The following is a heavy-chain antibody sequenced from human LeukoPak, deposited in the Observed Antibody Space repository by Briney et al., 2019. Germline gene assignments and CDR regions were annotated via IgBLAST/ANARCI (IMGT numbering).Heavy chain of an antibody. CDR2: ISYDGSNK. Sequence: GGSLRLSCAASGFTFSSYAMHWVRQAPGKGLEWVAVISYDGSNKYYADSVKGRFTISRDNSKNTLYLQMNSLRAEDTAVYYCARDPSGSGWSLNNWGQGTLVTVSS. CDR3: ARDPSGSGWSLNN. D-gene: IGHD6-19*01. V-gene: IGHV3-30*04. CDR1: GFTFSSYA. J-gene: IGHJ4*02.